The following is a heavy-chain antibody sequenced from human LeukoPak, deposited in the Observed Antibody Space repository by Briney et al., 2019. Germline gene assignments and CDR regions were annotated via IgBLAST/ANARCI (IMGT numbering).Heavy chain of an antibody. CDR1: GFTFSSYA. CDR2: ISGSGGST. D-gene: IGHD6-19*01. V-gene: IGHV3-23*01. J-gene: IGHJ6*03. Sequence: PGGSLRLSCAASGFTFSSYAMSWVRQAPGKGLEWVPAISGSGGSTYYADSVNGRFTISRDNSKNTLYLQMNSLRAEDTAVYYCAKVGVSSGWYYYYYYMDVWGKGTTVTVSS. CDR3: AKVGVSSGWYYYYYYMDV.